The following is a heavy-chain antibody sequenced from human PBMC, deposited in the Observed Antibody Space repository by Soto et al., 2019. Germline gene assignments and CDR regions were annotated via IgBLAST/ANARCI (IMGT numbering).Heavy chain of an antibody. CDR1: GFTFGDYA. Sequence: GSLRLSCTASGFTFGDYAMSWVRQAPGKGLEWVGFIRSKAYGGTTEYAASVKGRFTISRDDSKSIAYLQMNSLKTEDTAVYYCTRGETYYDFWSGYPGYAFDIWGQGTMVTVSS. D-gene: IGHD3-3*01. J-gene: IGHJ3*02. V-gene: IGHV3-49*04. CDR3: TRGETYYDFWSGYPGYAFDI. CDR2: IRSKAYGGTT.